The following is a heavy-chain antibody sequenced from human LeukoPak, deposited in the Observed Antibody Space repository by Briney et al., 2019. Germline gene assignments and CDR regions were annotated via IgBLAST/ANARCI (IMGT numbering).Heavy chain of an antibody. CDR1: GGSISSYY. Sequence: SDTLSLTCTVSGGSISSYYWSWIRQPPGKGLEWIGYIYYSGSTNYNPSLKSRVTISVDTSNNQFSLKLSSVTAADKAVYYCARALHSSSWSGWFDPWGQGTLVTVSS. CDR3: ARALHSSSWSGWFDP. CDR2: IYYSGST. D-gene: IGHD6-13*01. V-gene: IGHV4-59*07. J-gene: IGHJ5*02.